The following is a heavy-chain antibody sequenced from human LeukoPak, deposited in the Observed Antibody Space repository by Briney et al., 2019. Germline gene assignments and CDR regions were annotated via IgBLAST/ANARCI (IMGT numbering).Heavy chain of an antibody. V-gene: IGHV3-23*01. CDR3: AKKMSITAASQVDY. D-gene: IGHD1-20*01. CDR1: GFTFSSYS. CDR2: ISSSGGST. Sequence: PGGSLRLSCAAYGFTFSSYSMSWVRQAPGKGLEWVSAISSSGGSTDYTDSVKGRFTISRDNSKNTLYLQMSSLRAEDTAVYYCAKKMSITAASQVDYWGQGTLVTVSS. J-gene: IGHJ4*02.